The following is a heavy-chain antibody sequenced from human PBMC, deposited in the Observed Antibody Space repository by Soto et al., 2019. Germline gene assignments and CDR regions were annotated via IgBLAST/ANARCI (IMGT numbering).Heavy chain of an antibody. CDR2: IDPSDSQT. Sequence: GESLKISCNGSGYSFAGYWITWVRQKPGKGLEWMGRIDPSDSQTYYSPSFRGHVTISATKSITTVFLQWSSLRASDTAMYYCARQIYDSDTGPNFQYYFDAYDIWGQGAMVTVSS. CDR1: GYSFAGYW. D-gene: IGHD3-22*01. V-gene: IGHV5-10-1*01. J-gene: IGHJ3*02. CDR3: ARQIYDSDTGPNFQYYFDAYDI.